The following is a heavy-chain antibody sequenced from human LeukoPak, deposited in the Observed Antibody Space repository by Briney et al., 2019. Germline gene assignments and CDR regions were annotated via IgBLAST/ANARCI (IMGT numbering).Heavy chain of an antibody. CDR2: TNHSGST. D-gene: IGHD2-15*01. V-gene: IGHV4-34*01. CDR3: ARGGCSGGACQNTLGYYMDV. J-gene: IGHJ6*03. CDR1: GGSFSSYY. Sequence: SETLSLTCAVYGGSFSSYYWSWIRQPPGRGLEWIGETNHSGSTNYNPSLKSRATISVDTSKNQFSLKLSSVTAADTAVYFCARGGCSGGACQNTLGYYMDVWGKGATVTVSS.